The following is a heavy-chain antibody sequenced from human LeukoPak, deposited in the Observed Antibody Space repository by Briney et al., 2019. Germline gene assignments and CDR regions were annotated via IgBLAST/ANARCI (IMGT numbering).Heavy chain of an antibody. J-gene: IGHJ4*02. V-gene: IGHV3-23*01. CDR3: ATLGTCRSGAPYYFDY. CDR1: GFTFSTYA. D-gene: IGHD3-3*01. Sequence: GGSLRLSCAASGFTFSTYAMGWVRQAPGKGLEWVSSVSVSGGSTYYADSVKGRFTISRDNSKSTLYLQMNSLRAEDTAVYYCATLGTCRSGAPYYFDYWGQGTLVTVSS. CDR2: VSVSGGST.